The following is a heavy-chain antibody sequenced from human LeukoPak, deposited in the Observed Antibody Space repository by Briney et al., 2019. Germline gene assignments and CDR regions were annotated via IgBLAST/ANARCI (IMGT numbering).Heavy chain of an antibody. D-gene: IGHD2-15*01. CDR3: ARGYCSGGSCYWNWFDP. V-gene: IGHV4-34*01. CDR2: INHGGST. Sequence: SETLSLTCAVYGGSFSGDFWSWIRQSPGKGLEWIGEINHGGSTTYNPSLQSRVTMSVDTSTNQFSLKLSSVTAADTAVYYCARGYCSGGSCYWNWFDPWGQGTLVTVSS. CDR1: GGSFSGDF. J-gene: IGHJ5*02.